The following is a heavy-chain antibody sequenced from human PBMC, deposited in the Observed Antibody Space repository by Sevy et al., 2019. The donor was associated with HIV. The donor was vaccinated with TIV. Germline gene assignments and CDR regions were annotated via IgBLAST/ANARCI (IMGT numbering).Heavy chain of an antibody. CDR2: ISGSDSKT. V-gene: IGHV3-23*01. CDR1: GFIFSNYA. D-gene: IGHD2-2*01. J-gene: IGHJ4*01. CDR3: AKDLYCSSTSCSNDY. Sequence: GGSLRLSCAASGFIFSNYAMSWVRQPPGQGLEWVSVISGSDSKTYYGDSVKGRFNISRDNSKNMLYLKLNSLRAEDTAIYYCAKDLYCSSTSCSNDYGVHASLVTVSS.